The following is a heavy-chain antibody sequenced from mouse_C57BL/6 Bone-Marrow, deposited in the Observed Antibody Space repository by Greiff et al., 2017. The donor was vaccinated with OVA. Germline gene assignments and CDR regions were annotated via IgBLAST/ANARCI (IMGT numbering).Heavy chain of an antibody. CDR2: ISDGGSYT. CDR1: GFTFSSYA. CDR3: ARDLTAQATSFAY. V-gene: IGHV5-4*01. Sequence: EVMLVESGGGLVKPGGSLKLSCAASGFTFSSYARSWVRQTPEKRLEWVATISDGGSYTYYPDNVKGRFTISRDNAKNNLYLQMSHLKSEDTAMYYCARDLTAQATSFAYWGQGTLVTVSA. D-gene: IGHD3-2*02. J-gene: IGHJ3*01.